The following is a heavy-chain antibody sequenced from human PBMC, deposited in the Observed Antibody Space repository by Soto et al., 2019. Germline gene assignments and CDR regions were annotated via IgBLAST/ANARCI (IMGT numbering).Heavy chain of an antibody. CDR1: GYTFTSYG. D-gene: IGHD3-22*01. V-gene: IGHV1-46*01. Sequence: ASVKVSCKASGYTFTSYGISWVRQAPGQGLEWMGIINPSGGSTSYAQKFQGRVTMTRDTSTSTVYMELSSLRSEDTAVYYCARMYYYDSSGYSGYYFDYWGQGTLVTVSS. CDR3: ARMYYYDSSGYSGYYFDY. J-gene: IGHJ4*02. CDR2: INPSGGST.